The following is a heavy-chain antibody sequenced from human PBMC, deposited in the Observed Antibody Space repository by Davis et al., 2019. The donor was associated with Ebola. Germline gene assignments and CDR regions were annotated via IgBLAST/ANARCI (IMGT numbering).Heavy chain of an antibody. CDR1: GFTFSSYW. CDR2: IKQDGSEG. Sequence: GGSLRLSCAASGFTFSSYWMSWVRQAPGKGLEWVANIKQDGSEGYYVDSVKGRFTISRDNAKNSLYLQMNSLRDEDTAVYYCVRVRFSSGWYFDYWGQGTLVTVSS. J-gene: IGHJ4*02. V-gene: IGHV3-7*01. D-gene: IGHD6-19*01. CDR3: VRVRFSSGWYFDY.